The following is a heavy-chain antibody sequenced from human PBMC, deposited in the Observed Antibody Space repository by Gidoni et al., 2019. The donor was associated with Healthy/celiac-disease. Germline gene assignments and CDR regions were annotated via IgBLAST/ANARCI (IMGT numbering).Heavy chain of an antibody. CDR2: INHSGST. CDR1: GGSFSGYY. J-gene: IGHJ6*02. V-gene: IGHV4-34*01. D-gene: IGHD3-10*01. CDR3: ARGRSGKLVRPYYYGMDV. Sequence: QAQLQQWRAGLLKPSETLSLTCAVYGGSFSGYYWSWIRQPPGKGLEWIGEINHSGSTNYNPSLKSRVTISVDTSKNQFSLKLSSVTAADTAVYYCARGRSGKLVRPYYYGMDVWGQGTTVTVSS.